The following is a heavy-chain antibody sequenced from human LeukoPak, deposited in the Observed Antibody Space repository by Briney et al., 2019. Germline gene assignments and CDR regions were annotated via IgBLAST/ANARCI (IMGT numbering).Heavy chain of an antibody. V-gene: IGHV3-53*01. Sequence: PGGSLRLSCVASGFNVRSNYMSWVRQAPGKGLEWVSVIYSGGSTYYAKSVEARFTISRDNSKNTLYLQMNSLRVEDTAVYYCARKLLSPAAPFDYWGPGTLVTVSS. CDR1: GFNVRSNY. J-gene: IGHJ4*02. CDR2: IYSGGST. D-gene: IGHD4-23*01. CDR3: ARKLLSPAAPFDY.